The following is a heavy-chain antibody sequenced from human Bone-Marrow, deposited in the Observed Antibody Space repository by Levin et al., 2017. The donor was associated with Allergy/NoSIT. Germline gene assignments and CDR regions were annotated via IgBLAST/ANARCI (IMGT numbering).Heavy chain of an antibody. J-gene: IGHJ3*02. Sequence: SETLSLTCTVSGGSISSHYWSWIRQSPGKGLEWIGYIHYSGDTNYNPSLKSRVTISLDMSKNQFSLKLSSVTAADTAVYYCARRDYTTSSLGAFDIWGQGTVSPSLQ. CDR3: ARRDYTTSSLGAFDI. D-gene: IGHD3-3*01. V-gene: IGHV4-59*08. CDR1: GGSISSHY. CDR2: IHYSGDT.